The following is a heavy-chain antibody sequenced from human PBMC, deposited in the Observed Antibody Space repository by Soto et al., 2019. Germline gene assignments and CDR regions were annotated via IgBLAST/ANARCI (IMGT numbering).Heavy chain of an antibody. CDR3: TTLGLTMVRGVLPHLYFDY. V-gene: IGHV3-15*07. Sequence: GGSLRLSCAASGFTFSNAWMNWVRQAPGKGLEWVGRIKSKTDGGTTDYAAPVKGRFTISRDDSKNTLYLQMNSLKTEDTAVYYCTTLGLTMVRGVLPHLYFDYWGQGTLVTVSS. J-gene: IGHJ4*02. CDR2: IKSKTDGGTT. D-gene: IGHD3-10*01. CDR1: GFTFSNAW.